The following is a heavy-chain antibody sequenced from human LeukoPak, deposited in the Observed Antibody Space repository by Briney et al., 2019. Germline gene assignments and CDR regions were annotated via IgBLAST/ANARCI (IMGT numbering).Heavy chain of an antibody. J-gene: IGHJ4*02. D-gene: IGHD1-14*01. CDR1: GFTFSNYW. CDR2: INTDGSST. CDR3: TRGSEVNDY. Sequence: GALRLSCAASGFTFSNYWMHWVRQAPGRGLMWVSRINTDGSSTTYADSVKGRFTISRDNAKNTLYLQMNSLRAEDTAVYYCTRGSEVNDYWGQGILVTVSS. V-gene: IGHV3-74*01.